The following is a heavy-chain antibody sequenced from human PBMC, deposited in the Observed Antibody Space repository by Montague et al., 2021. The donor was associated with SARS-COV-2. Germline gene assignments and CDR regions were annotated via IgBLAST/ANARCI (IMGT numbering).Heavy chain of an antibody. CDR1: GFTFSRYE. Sequence: SLRLYCAASGFTFSRYEMNWVRQAPGKGLEWVSYISSGGSTIYYADSVKGRFTISRDNAKNSLYLRMNSLRAEDTAVYYCARDRYGDYDAFDIWGQGTMVTVSS. CDR2: ISSGGSTI. V-gene: IGHV3-48*03. CDR3: ARDRYGDYDAFDI. J-gene: IGHJ3*02. D-gene: IGHD4-17*01.